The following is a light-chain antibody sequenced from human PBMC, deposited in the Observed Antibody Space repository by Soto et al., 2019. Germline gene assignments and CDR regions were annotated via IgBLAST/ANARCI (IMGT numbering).Light chain of an antibody. Sequence: EIVLTQSPGTLSLSPGERATLSCRASQSVSSSYLAWNQQKPGQAPRLLIYGASSRATGIPDRFSGSGSGTDFPLTISRLEPEDFAVYSCQQYGTSPPITFAQGTRLEI. CDR3: QQYGTSPPIT. CDR1: QSVSSSY. V-gene: IGKV3-20*01. CDR2: GAS. J-gene: IGKJ5*01.